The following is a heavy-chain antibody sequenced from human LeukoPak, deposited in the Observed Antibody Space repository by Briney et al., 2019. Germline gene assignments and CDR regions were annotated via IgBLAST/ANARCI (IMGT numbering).Heavy chain of an antibody. CDR3: ARGSSSSLYDY. Sequence: GSLRLSCAASGFTFSSYSMNWVRQAPGKGLEWVSSISSSSSYIYYADSVKGRFTISRDNAKNSLYLQVNSLRAEDTAVYYCARGSSSSLYDYWGQGTLVTVSS. CDR2: ISSSSSYI. D-gene: IGHD6-13*01. CDR1: GFTFSSYS. V-gene: IGHV3-21*01. J-gene: IGHJ4*02.